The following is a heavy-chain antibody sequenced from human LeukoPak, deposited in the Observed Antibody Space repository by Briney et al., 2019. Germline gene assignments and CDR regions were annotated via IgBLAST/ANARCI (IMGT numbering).Heavy chain of an antibody. V-gene: IGHV4-34*01. CDR3: ARGEYGNQRSNNWFDP. Sequence: GSLRLSCAASGFMFSIFWMNWVRQPPGKGLEWIGEINHSGSTNYNPSLKSRVTISIDTSKNQFSLKLRSVTAADTAVYYCARGEYGNQRSNNWFDPWGQGTLVTVSS. J-gene: IGHJ5*02. D-gene: IGHD4-11*01. CDR1: GFMFSIFW. CDR2: INHSGST.